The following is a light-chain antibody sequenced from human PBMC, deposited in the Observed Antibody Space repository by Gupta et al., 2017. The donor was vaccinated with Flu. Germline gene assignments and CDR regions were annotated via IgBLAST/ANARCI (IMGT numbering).Light chain of an antibody. Sequence: QSALTQPPSASGSPGQSVTISCTGASSDVGDYNFVSWYQQHPGKAPKLIIYEVSKRPSGVPDHFSGSKSGNTASLTVSGLQAEDEADYYCSSYAGSNIVVFGGGTKLTVL. CDR3: SSYAGSNIVV. V-gene: IGLV2-8*01. J-gene: IGLJ3*02. CDR2: EVS. CDR1: SSDVGDYNF.